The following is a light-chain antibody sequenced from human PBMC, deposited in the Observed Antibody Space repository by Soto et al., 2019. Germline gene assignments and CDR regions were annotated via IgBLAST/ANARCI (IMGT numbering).Light chain of an antibody. V-gene: IGKV3-15*01. CDR3: QQYNNWLWT. J-gene: IGKJ1*01. CDR2: GAS. CDR1: QSVSSN. Sequence: EIVMTPSPATRSVSPGERATLSCRASQSVSSNLAWYQQKPGQAPRLLIYGASTRATGIPARFSGSGSGTEFTLKLSSLQSDDFAVYDCQQYNNWLWTFGHGTKVDIK.